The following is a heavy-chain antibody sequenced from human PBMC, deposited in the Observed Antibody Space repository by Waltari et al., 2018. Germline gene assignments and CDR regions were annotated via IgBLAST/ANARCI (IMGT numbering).Heavy chain of an antibody. V-gene: IGHV4-34*01. CDR1: GGSFSGYY. CDR2: INHSGST. J-gene: IGHJ6*02. CDR3: ATTWDNESYHYNVIDL. Sequence: QVQLQQWGAGLLKPSETLSLTCAVYGGSFSGYYWSWIRQPPGKGLEWIGEINHSGSTNYNPSLKSRVTISLDTSKNEFSLKLSAVNAADTAMYYCATTWDNESYHYNVIDLWGQGTRVTVS. D-gene: IGHD1-26*01.